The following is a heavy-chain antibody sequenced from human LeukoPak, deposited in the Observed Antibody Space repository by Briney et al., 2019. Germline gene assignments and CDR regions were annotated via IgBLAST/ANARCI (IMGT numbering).Heavy chain of an antibody. CDR2: INANSGGT. Sequence: ASVKVSCKASGYTFTDYYMHWVRQAPGQGLEWMGLINANSGGTNYAQRFQGRVTLTRDSSISTAYMDLSDLRSDDTAVYSCARGRNIEMTTMSGGSDYWGQGTLVTVSS. V-gene: IGHV1-2*02. J-gene: IGHJ4*02. CDR3: ARGRNIEMTTMSGGSDY. D-gene: IGHD5-24*01. CDR1: GYTFTDYY.